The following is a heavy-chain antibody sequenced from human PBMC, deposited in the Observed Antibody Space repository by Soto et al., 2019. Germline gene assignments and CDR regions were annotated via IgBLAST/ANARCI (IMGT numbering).Heavy chain of an antibody. CDR1: RVAFSKFI. CDR3: AKVRYSSPMGYYYGMDV. J-gene: IGHJ6*02. CDR2: IIPIFGTA. V-gene: IGHV1-69*01. Sequence: QAQLEQSGGEVKKPGSSVKVSCKASRVAFSKFIVTWVRQAPGLGLEWVGGIIPIFGTANYAQKFQGRVTITADESTSTSYREVNNLRSEDTAVYYCAKVRYSSPMGYYYGMDVGGQGTTVTVSS. D-gene: IGHD6-19*01.